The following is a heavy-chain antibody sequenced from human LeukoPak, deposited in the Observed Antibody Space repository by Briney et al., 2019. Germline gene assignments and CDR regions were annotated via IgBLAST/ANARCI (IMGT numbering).Heavy chain of an antibody. Sequence: ASVTVSCPASGYTFTGYYIHWVRPAPGQGLAWMGRINPNTGDTDYAQKVQCRVTTARDTSITTSYMELSRLTSDNTAINSCEKVPPSITAGGKWLRPWGQGALVSVSS. V-gene: IGHV1-2*06. D-gene: IGHD6-13*01. CDR3: EKVPPSITAGGKWLRP. CDR2: INPNTGDT. CDR1: GYTFTGYY. J-gene: IGHJ5*02.